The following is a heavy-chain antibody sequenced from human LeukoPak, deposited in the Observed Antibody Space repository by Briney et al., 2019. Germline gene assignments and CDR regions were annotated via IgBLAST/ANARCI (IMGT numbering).Heavy chain of an antibody. V-gene: IGHV3-74*01. J-gene: IGHJ4*02. CDR3: AREGVAGALDY. CDR1: GFTFSSYW. CDR2: IEYDGSST. Sequence: GGSLRLSCAASGFTFSSYWLHWVRQDPGRGLVWVSRIEYDGSSTGYADSVKGRFTISRGNAKNTLYLQMNSLRAEDTAVYYCAREGVAGALDYWGQGTLVTVSS. D-gene: IGHD6-19*01.